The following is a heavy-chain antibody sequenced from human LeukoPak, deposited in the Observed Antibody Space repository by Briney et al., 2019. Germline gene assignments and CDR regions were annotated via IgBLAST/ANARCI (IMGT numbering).Heavy chain of an antibody. CDR1: GLTFTNAW. D-gene: IGHD1-26*01. V-gene: IGHV3-15*01. CDR2: IKRKSDGGTT. J-gene: IGHJ4*02. Sequence: PGGSLRLSCAASGLTFTNAWMSWVRQAPGKGLEWVGRIKRKSDGGTTDYAAPVKGRFTISRDDSKNTLYLQMNSLRVGDTAVYYCARVGASAYIYSRFEERQKNFFDYWGQGTLVTVSS. CDR3: ARVGASAYIYSRFEERQKNFFDY.